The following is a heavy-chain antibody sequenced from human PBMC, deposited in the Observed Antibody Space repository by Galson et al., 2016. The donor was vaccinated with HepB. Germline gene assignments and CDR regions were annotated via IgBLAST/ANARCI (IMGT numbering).Heavy chain of an antibody. Sequence: SETLSLTCTVSGASVSSTGYSWSWIRQPPGKGLEWIGYIFYFDNTNYNPSLKSRVTTSVDTSKNQFSLKLNSVTAADTAVYYCASDSTYGNFWGQGTLATVSS. V-gene: IGHV4-61*08. J-gene: IGHJ4*02. CDR1: GASVSSTGYS. D-gene: IGHD3-10*01. CDR2: IFYFDNT. CDR3: ASDSTYGNF.